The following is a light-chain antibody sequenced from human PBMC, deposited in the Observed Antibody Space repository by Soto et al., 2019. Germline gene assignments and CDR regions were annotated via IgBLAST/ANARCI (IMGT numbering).Light chain of an antibody. Sequence: DIQMTQSPSSLSASVGDRVTITCRASQSISSSLNWYQQKPGKAPKLLIYAASSLQSGVPSRFSGSGSGTEFTLTISSLQAEDFAAYYCQQTYSTPWTFGQGTKAEIK. V-gene: IGKV1-39*01. J-gene: IGKJ1*01. CDR3: QQTYSTPWT. CDR2: AAS. CDR1: QSISSS.